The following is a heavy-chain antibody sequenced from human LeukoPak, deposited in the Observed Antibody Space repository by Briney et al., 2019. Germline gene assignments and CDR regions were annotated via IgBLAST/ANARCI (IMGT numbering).Heavy chain of an antibody. CDR2: TGNSAKSYTT. CDR1: GFTFSGYS. J-gene: IGHJ6*02. CDR3: AADYRGYYYGMDV. V-gene: IGHV3-72*01. Sequence: GGSLRLSCAASGFTFSGYSMNWVRQAPGKGLEWVGRTGNSAKSYTTEYAASVKGRFTISRDDSKKLLYLQMNSLKTEDTAVYYCAADYRGYYYGMDVWGQGTTVTVSS.